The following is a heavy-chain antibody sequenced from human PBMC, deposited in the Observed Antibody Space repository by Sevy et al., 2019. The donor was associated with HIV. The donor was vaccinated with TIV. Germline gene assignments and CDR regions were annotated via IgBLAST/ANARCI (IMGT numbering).Heavy chain of an antibody. J-gene: IGHJ4*02. Sequence: GGSLRLSCAASGFTFNNYAMNWVRQAPGKGLEWVSAISGSGFSTYYADSVKGRFTFSRDNSKNTLYLQMNSLRAEDTAVYYCAKTASSSWYERYYYFDYWGQGTLVTVSS. CDR3: AKTASSSWYERYYYFDY. V-gene: IGHV3-23*01. D-gene: IGHD6-13*01. CDR1: GFTFNNYA. CDR2: ISGSGFST.